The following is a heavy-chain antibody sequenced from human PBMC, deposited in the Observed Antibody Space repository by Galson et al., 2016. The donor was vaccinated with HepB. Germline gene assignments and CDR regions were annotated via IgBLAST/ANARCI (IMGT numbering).Heavy chain of an antibody. CDR2: ISYSGST. Sequence: ETLSLTCAVYGDSINSTSYYWGWIRQPPGKGLEWIGSISYSGSTYYNPSLKSRVTISANTSKKQFSLKLSSVTAADTAVYYCARRYNWNDTLFDYRGQGTLVTVSS. CDR1: GDSINSTSYY. J-gene: IGHJ4*02. V-gene: IGHV4-39*01. CDR3: ARRYNWNDTLFDY. D-gene: IGHD1-1*01.